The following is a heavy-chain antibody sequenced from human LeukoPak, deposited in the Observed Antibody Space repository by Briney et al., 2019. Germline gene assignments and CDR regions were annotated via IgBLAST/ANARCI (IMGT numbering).Heavy chain of an antibody. D-gene: IGHD1-1*01. V-gene: IGHV4-38-2*01. Sequence: SETLSLTCAVSGYSISSGYYWGWIRQPPGKGLQWIGSIFQRGYSYYNPSLKSRVTISVDTSRNQFSLKLSSVTAADTAVYYCAGDTETTGNGRPNWFDPWGQGTPVTVSS. CDR1: GYSISSGYY. J-gene: IGHJ5*02. CDR3: AGDTETTGNGRPNWFDP. CDR2: IFQRGYS.